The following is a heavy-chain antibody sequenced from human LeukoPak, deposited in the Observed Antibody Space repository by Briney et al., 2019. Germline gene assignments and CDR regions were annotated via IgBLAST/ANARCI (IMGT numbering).Heavy chain of an antibody. D-gene: IGHD4-23*01. CDR3: AKGRYGGNYLDAFDI. Sequence: GGSLRLSCAASGFTFSSYAMHWVRQAPGKGLEWVAVISYDGSNKYYADSVKGRFTISRDNAKNSLYLQMNSLRAEDTAFYYCAKGRYGGNYLDAFDIWGQGTTVTVSS. V-gene: IGHV3-30*01. J-gene: IGHJ3*02. CDR1: GFTFSSYA. CDR2: ISYDGSNK.